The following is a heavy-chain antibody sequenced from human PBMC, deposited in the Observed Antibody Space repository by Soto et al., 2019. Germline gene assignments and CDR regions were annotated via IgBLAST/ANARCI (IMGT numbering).Heavy chain of an antibody. D-gene: IGHD6-19*01. CDR3: ARDPPGIAVAAFNY. Sequence: QLQLQESGPGLVKPSETLSLTCTVSGGSISSSSYYWGWIRQPPGKGLEWIGSIYYSGSTYYNPSLKSRVTISVDTSKNQFSLKLRSVTAADTAVYYCARDPPGIAVAAFNYWGQGTLVTVSS. CDR1: GGSISSSSYY. J-gene: IGHJ4*02. CDR2: IYYSGST. V-gene: IGHV4-39*01.